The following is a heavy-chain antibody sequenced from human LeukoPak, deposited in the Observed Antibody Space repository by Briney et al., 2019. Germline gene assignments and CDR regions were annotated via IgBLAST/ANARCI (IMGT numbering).Heavy chain of an antibody. CDR2: INPNSGGT. CDR1: GYTFTNYY. CDR3: AREGMGIIVVVPAALRGIGWFDP. V-gene: IGHV1-2*02. Sequence: ASVKVSCKASGYTFTNYYIHWVRQAPGQGLEWMGWINPNSGGTNYAQKFQGRVTMTRDTSISTAYMELSRLRSDDTAVYYCAREGMGIIVVVPAALRGIGWFDPWGQGTLVTVSS. J-gene: IGHJ5*02. D-gene: IGHD2-2*02.